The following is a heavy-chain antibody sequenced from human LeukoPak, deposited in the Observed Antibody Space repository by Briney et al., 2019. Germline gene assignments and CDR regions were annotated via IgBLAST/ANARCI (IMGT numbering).Heavy chain of an antibody. CDR1: GFTFSSYW. CDR2: ISSSSSTI. D-gene: IGHD3-10*01. CDR3: ARDSSTASWVAYYYGSGTFDY. J-gene: IGHJ4*02. V-gene: IGHV3-48*01. Sequence: GGSLRLSCAASGFTFSSYWMHWVRQAPGKGLEWVSYISSSSSTIYYADSVKGRFTISRDNAKNSLYLQMNSLRAEDTAVYYCARDSSTASWVAYYYGSGTFDYWGQGTLVTVSS.